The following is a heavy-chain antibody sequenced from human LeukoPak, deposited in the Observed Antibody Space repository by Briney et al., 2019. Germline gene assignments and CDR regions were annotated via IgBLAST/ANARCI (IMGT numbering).Heavy chain of an antibody. CDR1: GFTVSSSY. CDR2: FYRGDST. J-gene: IGHJ4*02. D-gene: IGHD2-15*01. CDR3: AREVVSSPSYFDS. V-gene: IGHV3-53*01. Sequence: GGSLRLSCAASGFTVSSSYMYWVRQAPGKGLEWVTFFYRGDSTYYAESVRGRFTISRDNSKNTLYLLMNSLIPEDTAVYYCAREVVSSPSYFDSWGQGTLVTVSS.